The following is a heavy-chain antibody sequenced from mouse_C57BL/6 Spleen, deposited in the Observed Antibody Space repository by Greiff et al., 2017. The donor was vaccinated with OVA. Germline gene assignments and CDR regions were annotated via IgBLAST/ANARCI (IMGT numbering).Heavy chain of an antibody. J-gene: IGHJ3*01. Sequence: EVQLQQSGPELVKPGASVKMSCKASGYTFTDYYMHWVQQSHGKSLEWIGYIYPNNGGNGYNQKFTGKATLTVNKSSSTAYMEHRSLTSEESAVYYCGRRGDYDWFAYWGQGTLVTVSA. CDR2: IYPNNGGN. V-gene: IGHV1-34*01. D-gene: IGHD2-4*01. CDR1: GYTFTDYY. CDR3: GRRGDYDWFAY.